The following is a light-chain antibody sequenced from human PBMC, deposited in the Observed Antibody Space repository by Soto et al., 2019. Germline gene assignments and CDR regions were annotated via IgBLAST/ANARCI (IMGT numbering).Light chain of an antibody. CDR3: QTWGTGIHF. V-gene: IGLV4-69*01. CDR2: LNSDGSH. CDR1: SGHSSYA. Sequence: QLVLTQSPSASASLGASVKLTCTLSSGHSSYAIAWHQQQPEKGPRYLMKLNSDGSHSKGDGIPDRFSGSSSGAERYLTISSLQSEDEADYYCQTWGTGIHFFGTGTKLTVL. J-gene: IGLJ1*01.